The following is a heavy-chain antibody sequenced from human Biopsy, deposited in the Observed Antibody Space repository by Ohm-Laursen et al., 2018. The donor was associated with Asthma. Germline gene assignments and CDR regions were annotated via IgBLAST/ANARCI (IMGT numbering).Heavy chain of an antibody. CDR3: ASRGGDFWSGYYMDY. V-gene: IGHV3-30*03. Sequence: SLRLSCAAPGFSFGSFGMHWVRQVPGKGPEWVALISFDGRYEYYADSVKGRFTISRDNPMKRLYLQMSSLTAEDTAVCYCASRGGDFWSGYYMDYWGQGTLVTVSS. J-gene: IGHJ4*02. D-gene: IGHD3-3*01. CDR1: GFSFGSFG. CDR2: ISFDGRYE.